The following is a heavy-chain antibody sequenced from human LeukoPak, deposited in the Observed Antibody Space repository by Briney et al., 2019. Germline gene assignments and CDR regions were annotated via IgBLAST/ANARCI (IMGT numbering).Heavy chain of an antibody. V-gene: IGHV4-34*01. CDR2: INHSGST. D-gene: IGHD6-6*01. CDR3: ARARSNPRIAARPGDY. Sequence: PSETLSHTCAVYGGSFSGYYWSWIRQPPGKGLEWIGEINHSGSTNYNPSLKSRVTISVDTSKNQFSLKLSSVTAADTAVYYCARARSNPRIAARPGDYWGQGTLVTVSS. J-gene: IGHJ4*02. CDR1: GGSFSGYY.